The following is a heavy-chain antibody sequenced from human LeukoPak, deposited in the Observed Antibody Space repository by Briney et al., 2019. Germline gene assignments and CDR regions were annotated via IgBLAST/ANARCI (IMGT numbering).Heavy chain of an antibody. CDR1: GFTFSSYS. V-gene: IGHV3-48*01. CDR2: ISSSSSTI. D-gene: IGHD5-18*01. Sequence: PGGSLRLSCAASGFTFSSYSMNWVRQAPGKGLEWVSYISSSSSTIYYADSVKGRFTISRDNAKNSLYLHMNSLRAEDTAVYYCAHSLVDYWGQGTLVTVSS. CDR3: AHSLVDY. J-gene: IGHJ4*02.